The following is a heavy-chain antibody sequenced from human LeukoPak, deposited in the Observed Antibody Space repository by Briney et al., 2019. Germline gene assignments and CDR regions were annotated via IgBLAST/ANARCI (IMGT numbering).Heavy chain of an antibody. V-gene: IGHV4-39*07. CDR1: GGSISSSSYY. CDR3: ARDDPLHYYGSGSYFRY. Sequence: SETLSLTCTVSGGSISSSSYYWGWIRQPPGKGLEWIGSIYYSGSTYYNPSLKSQVTISVDTSKNQFSLKLSSVTAEDTAVYYCARDDPLHYYGSGSYFRYWGQGTLVTVSS. D-gene: IGHD3-10*01. CDR2: IYYSGST. J-gene: IGHJ4*02.